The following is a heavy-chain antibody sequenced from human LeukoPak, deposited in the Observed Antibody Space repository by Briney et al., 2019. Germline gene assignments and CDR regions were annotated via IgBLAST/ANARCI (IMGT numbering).Heavy chain of an antibody. Sequence: GGSLRLSCAASGFTFSSYAMSWVRQAPGKGLEWVSAISGSGGRIYYGASVRGRFTISRDNSKNTLYLQMNSLRAEDTAVYYCAKTRVRGVIIMGGYYFDYWGQGTLVTVSS. CDR2: ISGSGGRI. V-gene: IGHV3-23*01. CDR3: AKTRVRGVIIMGGYYFDY. D-gene: IGHD3-10*01. J-gene: IGHJ4*02. CDR1: GFTFSSYA.